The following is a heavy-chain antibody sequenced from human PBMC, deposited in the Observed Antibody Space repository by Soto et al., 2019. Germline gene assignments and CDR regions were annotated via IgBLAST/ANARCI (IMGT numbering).Heavy chain of an antibody. CDR1: GGSISSYY. J-gene: IGHJ3*02. CDR3: ARLGVVVDAFDI. Sequence: PSETLSLTCTVSGGSISSYYWSWIRQPPGKGLEWIGYIYYSGSTNYNPSLKSRVTISVDTSKNQFSLKLSSVTAADTAVYYCARLGVVVDAFDIWGQGTMVTVSS. D-gene: IGHD2-21*01. V-gene: IGHV4-59*01. CDR2: IYYSGST.